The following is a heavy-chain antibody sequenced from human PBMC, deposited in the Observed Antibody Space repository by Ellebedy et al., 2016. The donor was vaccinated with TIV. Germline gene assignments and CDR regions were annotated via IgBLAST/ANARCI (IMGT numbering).Heavy chain of an antibody. D-gene: IGHD3-9*01. J-gene: IGHJ4*02. Sequence: PGGSLRLSCAASGFTFSSYWMSWVRQAPGKGLEWVANIKQDGSEKYYVDSVKGRFTISRDNAKNSLYLQMNTLSAEDTAVYYCTTETNYDILTGYYSPVAHFDYWGQGTLVTVSS. V-gene: IGHV3-7*03. CDR2: IKQDGSEK. CDR1: GFTFSSYW. CDR3: TTETNYDILTGYYSPVAHFDY.